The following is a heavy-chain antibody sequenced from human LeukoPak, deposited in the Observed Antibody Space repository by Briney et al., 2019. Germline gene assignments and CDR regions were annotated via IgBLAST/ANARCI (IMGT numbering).Heavy chain of an antibody. CDR1: GGSISSSSYY. Sequence: SETLSLTCTVSGGSISSSSYYWGWIRQPPGKGLEWIGSIYYSGSTYYNPSLKSRVTISVDTSKNQFSLKLSSVTAADTAVYYCARGGANWGLSRGWYFDLWGRGTLVTVSS. D-gene: IGHD7-27*01. J-gene: IGHJ2*01. V-gene: IGHV4-39*07. CDR2: IYYSGST. CDR3: ARGGANWGLSRGWYFDL.